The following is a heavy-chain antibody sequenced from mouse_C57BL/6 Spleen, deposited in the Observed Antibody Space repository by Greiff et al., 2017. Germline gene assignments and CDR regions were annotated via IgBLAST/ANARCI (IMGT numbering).Heavy chain of an antibody. CDR1: GYAFSSYW. V-gene: IGHV1-80*01. J-gene: IGHJ2*01. Sequence: QVQLQQSWAELVKPGASVKISCKASGYAFSSYWMNWVKQRPGKGLEWIGQIYPGDGDTNYNGKFKGKATLTADKSSSTAYMQLSSLTSEDSAVYFCARGYSNPYYFDYWGQGTTLTVSS. CDR2: IYPGDGDT. CDR3: ARGYSNPYYFDY. D-gene: IGHD2-5*01.